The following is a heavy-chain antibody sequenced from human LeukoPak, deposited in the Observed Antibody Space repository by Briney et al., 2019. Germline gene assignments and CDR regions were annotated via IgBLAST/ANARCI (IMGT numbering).Heavy chain of an antibody. CDR2: IGIGNGKI. V-gene: IGHV3-48*01. CDR3: ARDHRYGIDV. CDR1: GFTVSSYT. J-gene: IGHJ4*01. D-gene: IGHD4-17*01. Sequence: HSGASHRLSCPAYGFTVSSYTMTSVRQAPGEGLECISYIGIGNGKIKYADSVKGRFTIFRNKARNSLYLQVYSLPVEHTAVYYCARDHRYGIDVWGHGTLVTVSS.